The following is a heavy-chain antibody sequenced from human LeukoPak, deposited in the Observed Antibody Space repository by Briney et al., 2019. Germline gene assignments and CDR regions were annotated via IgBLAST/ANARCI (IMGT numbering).Heavy chain of an antibody. J-gene: IGHJ5*02. CDR2: IWYDGSNK. D-gene: IGHD1-20*01. CDR3: AKVRQENYNWNPHWFDP. Sequence: EGSLRLSCAASGFTFSSYGMHWVRQAPGKGLEWVAVIWYDGSNKYYADSLKGRFTISRDNSKNTLYLQMNSLRAEDTAVYYCAKVRQENYNWNPHWFDPWGQGTLVTVSS. V-gene: IGHV3-33*06. CDR1: GFTFSSYG.